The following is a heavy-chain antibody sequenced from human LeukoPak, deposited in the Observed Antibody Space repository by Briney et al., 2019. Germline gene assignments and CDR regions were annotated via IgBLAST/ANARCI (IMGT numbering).Heavy chain of an antibody. Sequence: ASVKVSCKASGGTFSSSAISWVRQAPGQGLEWMGIINPSGGSTSYAQKFQGRVTMTRDTSTSTVYMELSSLRSEDTAVYYCARGGRSIRRLEGYFDYWGQGTLVTVSS. CDR3: ARGGRSIRRLEGYFDY. V-gene: IGHV1-46*01. D-gene: IGHD3-10*01. CDR2: INPSGGST. CDR1: GGTFSSSA. J-gene: IGHJ4*02.